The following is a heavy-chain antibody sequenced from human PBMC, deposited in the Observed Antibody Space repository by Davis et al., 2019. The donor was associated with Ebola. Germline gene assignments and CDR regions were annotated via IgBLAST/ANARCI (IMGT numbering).Heavy chain of an antibody. V-gene: IGHV4-4*02. CDR1: GGSIGSDYW. Sequence: PSETLSLTCTVSGGSIGSDYWWTWVRQSPGKGLEWIAEIYQSGSTNYNPSLKSRVRLSLETSKNEFSLKLISVSAADTAVYYCAGGPSGGYVAGAFDIWGQGRMVTVST. CDR3: AGGPSGGYVAGAFDI. J-gene: IGHJ3*02. D-gene: IGHD1-26*01. CDR2: IYQSGST.